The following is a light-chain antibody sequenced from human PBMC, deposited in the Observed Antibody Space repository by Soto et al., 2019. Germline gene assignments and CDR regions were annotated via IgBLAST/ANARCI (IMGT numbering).Light chain of an antibody. CDR1: GSDIAGYNY. CDR2: EVT. CDR3: TSFTSTSSLYV. J-gene: IGLJ1*01. V-gene: IGLV2-14*01. Sequence: QSALTQPASVPGSLGQSITISCTGTGSDIAGYNYISWYQQLPGKAPKLMIYEVTIRPSGSSNRFSGSKSGNTASLTISGLQAEDEADYFCTSFTSTSSLYVFGTGTKLTVL.